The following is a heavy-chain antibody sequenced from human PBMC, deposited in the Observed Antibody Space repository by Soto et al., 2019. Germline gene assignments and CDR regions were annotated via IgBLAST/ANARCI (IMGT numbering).Heavy chain of an antibody. CDR3: AKVNEQQLVLAEYFQH. CDR2: ISGSGGST. Sequence: EVQLLESGGGLVQPGGSLRLSCAASGFTFSSYAMSWVRQAPGKGLEWVSAISGSGGSTYYADPVKGRFTISRDNSKNTLYLQMNSLRAEDTAVYYCAKVNEQQLVLAEYFQHWGQGTLVTVSS. D-gene: IGHD6-13*01. V-gene: IGHV3-23*01. CDR1: GFTFSSYA. J-gene: IGHJ1*01.